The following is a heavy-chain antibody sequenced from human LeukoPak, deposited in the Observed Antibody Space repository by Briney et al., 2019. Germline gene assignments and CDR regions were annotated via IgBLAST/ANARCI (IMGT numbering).Heavy chain of an antibody. D-gene: IGHD3-3*01. Sequence: PGGSLRLSCAASGFTFSSYSMNWVRQAPGKGLEWVSYISSSSSTIYYADSVKGRFTISRDNSKNTLYLQMNSLRAEDTAVYYCASGYYPHYFDYWGQGTLVTVSS. V-gene: IGHV3-48*01. CDR2: ISSSSSTI. CDR1: GFTFSSYS. CDR3: ASGYYPHYFDY. J-gene: IGHJ4*02.